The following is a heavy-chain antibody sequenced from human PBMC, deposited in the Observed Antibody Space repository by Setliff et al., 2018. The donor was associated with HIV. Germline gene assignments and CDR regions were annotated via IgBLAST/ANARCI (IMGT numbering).Heavy chain of an antibody. CDR3: ARLSGDYYYFDY. CDR1: GGSISSTSYY. D-gene: IGHD2-21*02. CDR2: ISSSGNT. Sequence: SETLSLTCTVSGGSISSTSYYWGWIRQPPGTGLEWIGSISSSGNTYYNPSLKSRVTMSLDTSRDQFSLKLTSVTAADTAVYYCARLSGDYYYFDYWGQGTLVTVSS. J-gene: IGHJ4*02. V-gene: IGHV4-39*07.